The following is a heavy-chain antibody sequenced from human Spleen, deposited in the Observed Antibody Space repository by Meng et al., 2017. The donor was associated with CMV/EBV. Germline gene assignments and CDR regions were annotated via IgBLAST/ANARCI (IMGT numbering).Heavy chain of an antibody. CDR2: IYNDGGT. V-gene: IGHV3-53*01. CDR3: ARARSPTHFDY. J-gene: IGHJ4*02. CDR1: GFIVSSKY. Sequence: GGSLRLSCAASGFIVSSKYMSWVRQAPGKGLEWVSVIYNDGGTYSIGSVKGRFIISREDAKNSVYLQMNGLRDGDTGLYYCARARSPTHFDYWGQGALVTVSS.